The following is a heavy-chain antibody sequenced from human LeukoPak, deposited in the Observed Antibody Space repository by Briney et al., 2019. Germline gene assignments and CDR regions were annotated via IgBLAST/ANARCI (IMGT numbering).Heavy chain of an antibody. D-gene: IGHD3-10*01. J-gene: IGHJ4*02. V-gene: IGHV3-30*02. CDR2: IRYDGSNK. CDR3: AKDRGYGIYGSGSSDY. Sequence: PGGSLRLSCAASGFTFSSYGMHWVRQAPGKGLEWVAFIRYDGSNKYYADSVKGRFTISRDNSKNTLYLQMNSLRAEDTAVYYCAKDRGYGIYGSGSSDYWGQGTLVTVSS. CDR1: GFTFSSYG.